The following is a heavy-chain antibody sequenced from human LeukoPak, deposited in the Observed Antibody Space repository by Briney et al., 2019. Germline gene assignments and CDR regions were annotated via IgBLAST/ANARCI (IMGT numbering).Heavy chain of an antibody. V-gene: IGHV1-2*04. J-gene: IGHJ4*02. CDR1: GYTFTTYA. D-gene: IGHD5-18*01. CDR3: AREARDTAMVNFDY. CDR2: INPNRGGT. Sequence: ASVKVSCKASGYTFTTYAMHWVRQAPGQRLEWMGWINPNRGGTNYAQKFQGWVTMTRDTSISTAYMELSRLRSDDTAVYYCAREARDTAMVNFDYWGQGTLVTVSS.